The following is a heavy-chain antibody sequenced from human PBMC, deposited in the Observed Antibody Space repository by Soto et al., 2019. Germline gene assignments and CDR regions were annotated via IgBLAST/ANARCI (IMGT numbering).Heavy chain of an antibody. CDR3: AKGGAMIAYHMGY. Sequence: GGSLRLCCAASGFTFSSYAMSWVRQAPGKGLEWVSAISGSGGSTYYADSVKGRFTISRDNSKNTLYLQMNGLRAEDTAVYYCAKGGAMIAYHMGYWGQGTLVTVSS. CDR2: ISGSGGST. V-gene: IGHV3-23*01. J-gene: IGHJ4*02. D-gene: IGHD3-22*01. CDR1: GFTFSSYA.